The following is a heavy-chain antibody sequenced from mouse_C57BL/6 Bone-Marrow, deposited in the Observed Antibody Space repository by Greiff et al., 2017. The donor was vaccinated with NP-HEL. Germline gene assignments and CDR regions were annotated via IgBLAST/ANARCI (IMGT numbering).Heavy chain of an antibody. V-gene: IGHV1-80*01. D-gene: IGHD1-1*01. Sequence: VQLVESGAELVKPGASVKISCKASGYAFSSYWMNWVKQRPGKGLEWIGQIYPGDGDTNYNGKFKGKATLTADKSSSTAYMQLSSLTSEDSAVYFCASGGSRMVDYWGQGTSVTVSS. J-gene: IGHJ4*01. CDR2: IYPGDGDT. CDR3: ASGGSRMVDY. CDR1: GYAFSSYW.